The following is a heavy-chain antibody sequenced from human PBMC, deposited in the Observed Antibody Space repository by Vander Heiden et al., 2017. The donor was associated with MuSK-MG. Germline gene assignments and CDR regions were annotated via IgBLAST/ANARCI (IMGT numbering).Heavy chain of an antibody. CDR3: ARLPHYSGGSGDVFDI. CDR2: ISSSSGYR. CDR1: GFPFSNYG. D-gene: IGHD2-15*01. Sequence: EVQLVESGGGLVKPGESLRLSSAASGFPFSNYGMNWVRQAPGKGLEWVSSISSSSGYRYYADSVEGRFTIFRDNDKNSLYLQMDSLRAEDTAIYYCARLPHYSGGSGDVFDIWGQGTRVTVSS. J-gene: IGHJ3*02. V-gene: IGHV3-21*01.